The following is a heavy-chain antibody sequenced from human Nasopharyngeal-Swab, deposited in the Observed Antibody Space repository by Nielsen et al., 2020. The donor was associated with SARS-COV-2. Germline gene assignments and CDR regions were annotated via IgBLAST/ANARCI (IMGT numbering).Heavy chain of an antibody. CDR1: GFTFIDSA. J-gene: IGHJ4*02. CDR2: VRSKGNNYAT. CDR3: TRCGGGCYSGRDY. V-gene: IGHV3-73*01. Sequence: GGSLRLSCAASGFTFIDSAIHWVRQASGKGLEWVGRVRSKGNNYATAYSASVKGRFIIFRDDPTNTLYLQMNSLKTEDTAMYYCTRCGGGCYSGRDYWGQGTLVTVSS. D-gene: IGHD2-15*01.